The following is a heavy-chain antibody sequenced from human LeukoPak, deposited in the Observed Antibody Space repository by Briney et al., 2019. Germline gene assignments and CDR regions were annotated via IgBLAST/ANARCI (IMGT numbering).Heavy chain of an antibody. CDR1: GGSISSYY. CDR3: ARLSRGYSYGYPDY. J-gene: IGHJ4*02. V-gene: IGHV4-59*08. D-gene: IGHD5-18*01. CDR2: IYYSGST. Sequence: SETLSLICTVSGGSISSYYWSWIRQPPGKGLEWIGYIYYSGSTNYNPSLKSRVTISVDTSKNQFSLKLSSVTAADTAVYYCARLSRGYSYGYPDYWGQGTLVTVSS.